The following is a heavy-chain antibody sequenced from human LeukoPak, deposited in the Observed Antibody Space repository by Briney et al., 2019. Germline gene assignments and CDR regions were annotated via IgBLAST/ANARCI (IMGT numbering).Heavy chain of an antibody. CDR1: GGSISSSSYY. CDR3: ASRYGSGSYYNGDY. Sequence: SETLSLTCTVSGGSISSSSYYWGWIRQPPGKGLEWIGSIYYSGSTYYNPSLKSRVTLSVDTSKNQFSLELSSVTAADTAVYYCASRYGSGSYYNGDYWGQGTLVTVSS. V-gene: IGHV4-39*01. CDR2: IYYSGST. J-gene: IGHJ4*02. D-gene: IGHD3-10*01.